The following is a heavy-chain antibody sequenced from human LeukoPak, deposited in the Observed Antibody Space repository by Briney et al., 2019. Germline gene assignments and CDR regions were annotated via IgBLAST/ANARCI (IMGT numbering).Heavy chain of an antibody. CDR1: GYTFTGYY. J-gene: IGHJ4*02. CDR2: ISAYNGNT. CDR3: ARVRYSSSWKDY. V-gene: IGHV1-18*04. Sequence: ASVKVSCKASGYTFTGYYMHWVRQAPGQGLEWMGWISAYNGNTNYAQKLQGRVTMTTDTSTSTAYMELRSLRSDDTAVYYCARVRYSSSWKDYWGQGTLVTVSS. D-gene: IGHD6-13*01.